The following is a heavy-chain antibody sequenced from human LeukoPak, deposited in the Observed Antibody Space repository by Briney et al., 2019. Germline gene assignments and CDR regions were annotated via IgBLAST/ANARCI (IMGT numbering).Heavy chain of an antibody. Sequence: GGSLRLSCAASGFTFTSYSMNWVRQAPGKGLEWVSSISSSSTYIYYADSVKGRFTISRDNAKNSLYLQMNSLRAEDTAVYYCASLYGGNLGDWGQGTLVTVSS. V-gene: IGHV3-21*01. CDR1: GFTFTSYS. J-gene: IGHJ4*02. CDR2: ISSSSTYI. CDR3: ASLYGGNLGD. D-gene: IGHD4-23*01.